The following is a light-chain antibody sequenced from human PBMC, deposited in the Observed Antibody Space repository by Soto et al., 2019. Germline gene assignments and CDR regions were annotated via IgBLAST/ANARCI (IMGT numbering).Light chain of an antibody. CDR3: SSYTRSSTPYV. J-gene: IGLJ1*01. CDR1: SSNIGAGYD. CDR2: GNS. V-gene: IGLV1-40*01. Sequence: QSVLTQPPSVSGAPGQRVTISCTGSSSNIGAGYDVHWYQQLPGTAPKLLIYGNSNRPSGVPDRFSGSKSGTSASLAITGLQAEDEADYYCSSYTRSSTPYVYGTGTKLTVL.